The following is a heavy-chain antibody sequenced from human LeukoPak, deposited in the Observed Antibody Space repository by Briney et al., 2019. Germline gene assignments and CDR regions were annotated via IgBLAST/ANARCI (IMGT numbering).Heavy chain of an antibody. CDR1: GGTFSSYA. D-gene: IGHD5-18*01. Sequence: ASVKVSCKASGGTFSSYAISWVRQAPGQGLEWMGRIIPILGIANYAQKFQGRVTITADKSTSTAYMELSSLRPEDTAVYYCASSTPQPSIMGWFDPWGQGTLVTVSS. CDR3: ASSTPQPSIMGWFDP. V-gene: IGHV1-69*04. CDR2: IIPILGIA. J-gene: IGHJ5*02.